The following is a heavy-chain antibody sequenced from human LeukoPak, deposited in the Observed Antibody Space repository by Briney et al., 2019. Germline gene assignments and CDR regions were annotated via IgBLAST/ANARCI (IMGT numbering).Heavy chain of an antibody. Sequence: SQTLSLTCAVSGGSISSGGYSWSWIRQPPGKGLEWIGYIYHSGSTYYNPSLKSRVTISVDRSKNQFSLKLSSVTAADTAVYYCASAFRGYGVKFDYWGQGTLVTVSS. J-gene: IGHJ4*02. V-gene: IGHV4-30-2*01. CDR1: GGSISSGGYS. D-gene: IGHD4-23*01. CDR3: ASAFRGYGVKFDY. CDR2: IYHSGST.